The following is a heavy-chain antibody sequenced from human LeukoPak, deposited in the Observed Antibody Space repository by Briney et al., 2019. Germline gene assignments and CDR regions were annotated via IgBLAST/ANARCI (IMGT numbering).Heavy chain of an antibody. CDR2: VGTSGDAT. J-gene: IGHJ4*02. Sequence: GGSLRLSCAASGFTFGTYAMTWVRRAPGKGLEWVSAVGTSGDATYYADSVKGRFTISRDNSKNTLYLQMNSLRAEDTAVYYCAKVPTYYYDSSPDYWGQGTLVTVSS. CDR3: AKVPTYYYDSSPDY. D-gene: IGHD3-22*01. CDR1: GFTFGTYA. V-gene: IGHV3-23*01.